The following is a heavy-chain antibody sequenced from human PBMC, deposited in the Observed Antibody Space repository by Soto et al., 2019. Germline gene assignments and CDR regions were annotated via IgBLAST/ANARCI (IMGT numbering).Heavy chain of an antibody. CDR2: INKDGSYK. CDR3: ARGGLEPFDY. D-gene: IGHD1-1*01. V-gene: IGHV3-74*01. J-gene: IGHJ4*02. Sequence: GGSLRLFCATSGFTFSSDWMHWVRQAPGKGLVWVSRINKDGSYKNYADFVEGRFTISRDDAKSELYLQMDRLRAEDTAVYYCARGGLEPFDYLGQGALVTVSS. CDR1: GFTFSSDW.